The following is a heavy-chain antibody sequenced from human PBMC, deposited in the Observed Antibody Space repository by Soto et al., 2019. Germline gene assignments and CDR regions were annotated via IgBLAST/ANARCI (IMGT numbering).Heavy chain of an antibody. CDR2: INHSGST. Sequence: PSETLSLTCAVYGGSFSGYYWSWIRQPPGKGLEWIGEINHSGSTNYNPSLKSRVTISVDTSKNQFSLKLSSVTAADTAVYYCATHRSGGSLPTHNWFDPWGQGTLVTVSS. CDR1: GGSFSGYY. J-gene: IGHJ5*02. V-gene: IGHV4-34*01. CDR3: ATHRSGGSLPTHNWFDP. D-gene: IGHD2-15*01.